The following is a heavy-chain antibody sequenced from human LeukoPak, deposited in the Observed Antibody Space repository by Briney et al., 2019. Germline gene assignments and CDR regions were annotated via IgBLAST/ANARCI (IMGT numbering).Heavy chain of an antibody. CDR3: WTEGYCSGGSCHDAFDI. CDR1: GGSISSSNW. CDR2: IYHSGST. Sequence: PSETLSLTCAVSGGSISSSNWWSWVRQPPGKGLEWIWEIYHSGSTNYNPSLKSRVTISVDKSKNQFSLKLSSVTAADTAVYYCWTEGYCSGGSCHDAFDIWGQGTMVTVPS. J-gene: IGHJ3*02. V-gene: IGHV4-4*02. D-gene: IGHD2-15*01.